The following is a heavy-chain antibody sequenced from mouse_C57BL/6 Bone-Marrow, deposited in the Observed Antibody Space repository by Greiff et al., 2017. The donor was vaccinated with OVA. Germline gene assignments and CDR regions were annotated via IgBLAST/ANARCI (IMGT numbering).Heavy chain of an antibody. J-gene: IGHJ4*01. CDR1: GYTFTSYW. D-gene: IGHD3-2*02. V-gene: IGHV1-72*01. CDR2: IDPNSGGT. CDR3: ARGGDSSGYVDYYAMDY. Sequence: VQLQQSGAELVKPGASVKLSCKASGYTFTSYWMHWVKQRPGRGLEWIGRIDPNSGGTKYNEKFKSKATLTVDKPSSTAYMQLSSLTSEDSAVYYCARGGDSSGYVDYYAMDYWGQGTSVTVSS.